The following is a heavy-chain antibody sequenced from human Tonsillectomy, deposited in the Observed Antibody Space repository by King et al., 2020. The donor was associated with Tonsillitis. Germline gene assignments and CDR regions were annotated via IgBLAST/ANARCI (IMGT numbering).Heavy chain of an antibody. D-gene: IGHD2-2*01. J-gene: IGHJ5*02. CDR3: ARGSPETYCSSTSCFANPWFDP. CDR2: IYTSGST. Sequence: QLQESGPGLVKPSQTLSLTCTVSGGSISSGSYYWSWIRQPAGKGLEWIGRIYTSGSTNYNPSLNSRVTISVDTSKNQLSLKLSSVTAADTAVYYCARGSPETYCSSTSCFANPWFDPWGQGTLVTVSS. V-gene: IGHV4-61*02. CDR1: GGSISSGSYY.